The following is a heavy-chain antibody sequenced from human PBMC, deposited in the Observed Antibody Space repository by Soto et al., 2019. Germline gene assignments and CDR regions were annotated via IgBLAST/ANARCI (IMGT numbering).Heavy chain of an antibody. J-gene: IGHJ6*04. CDR1: GYSFTSYR. V-gene: IGHV5-10-1*01. CDR2: IDPSDSYS. CDR3: ARLGFNYYFLSGYYNVHQYYGIDV. D-gene: IGHD3-3*01. Sequence: GEALKISRVGSGYSFTSYRISWVRQMPGKGLEWMGRIDPSDSYSNYSPSFQGHVTISADKFISTAYLQWNSLKASDTATYYCARLGFNYYFLSGYYNVHQYYGIDVWGEGTTVTVSS.